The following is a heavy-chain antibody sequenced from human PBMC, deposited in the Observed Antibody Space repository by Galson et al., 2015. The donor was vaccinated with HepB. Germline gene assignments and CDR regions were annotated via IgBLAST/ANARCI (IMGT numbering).Heavy chain of an antibody. J-gene: IGHJ4*02. D-gene: IGHD3-3*01. Sequence: SLRLSCAASGFAFSSYAMSWVRLAPGKGLEYGLSISGNGGRTDSGDSVKGRFTISRDNSNNTLYLQMNSLRAEDTAVYYCAKGPYYDFRGQMAYFDNWGRGTLVTVSA. CDR1: GFAFSSYA. CDR3: AKGPYYDFRGQMAYFDN. CDR2: ISGNGGRT. V-gene: IGHV3-23*01.